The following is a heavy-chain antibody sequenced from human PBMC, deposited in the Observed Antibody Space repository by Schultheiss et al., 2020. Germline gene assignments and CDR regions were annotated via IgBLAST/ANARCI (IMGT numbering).Heavy chain of an antibody. CDR3: ARDDSPNYGSTFPDY. CDR2: ISSSSSTI. V-gene: IGHV3-48*02. D-gene: IGHD4/OR15-4a*01. Sequence: GGSLRLSCAASGFTFSSYSMNWVRQAPGKGLEWVSYISSSSSTIYYADSVKGQFTISRDNAKNSLYLQMNSLRDEDTAVYYCARDDSPNYGSTFPDYWGQGTLVTVSS. J-gene: IGHJ4*02. CDR1: GFTFSSYS.